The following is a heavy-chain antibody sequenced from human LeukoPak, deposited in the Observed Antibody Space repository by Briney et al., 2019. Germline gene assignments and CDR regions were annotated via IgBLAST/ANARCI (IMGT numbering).Heavy chain of an antibody. CDR3: ARVTGYMIEDYFDY. Sequence: PSETLSLTCAVSGGSISSGGYSWTWLRQPPGKGLEWIGYIYYSGSTNYKPSLKSRVTISVETSKNQFSLKLRSVTAADTAVYYCARVTGYMIEDYFDYWGQGTLVTVSS. CDR2: IYYSGST. CDR1: GGSISSGGYS. J-gene: IGHJ4*02. D-gene: IGHD3-22*01. V-gene: IGHV4-61*08.